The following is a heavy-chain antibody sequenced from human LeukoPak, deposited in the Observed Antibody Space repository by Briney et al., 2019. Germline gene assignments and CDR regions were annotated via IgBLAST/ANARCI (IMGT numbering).Heavy chain of an antibody. V-gene: IGHV3-53*01. J-gene: IGHJ6*03. CDR1: GFTVSSNY. Sequence: PGGSLRLSCAASGFTVSSNYMSWVRQAPGKGLEWVSVIYSGGSTYYADSVKGRFTISRDNSKNTLYLQMNSLRAEDTAVYYCARVPYYYYMDVWGKGTTVTISS. CDR2: IYSGGST. CDR3: ARVPYYYYMDV.